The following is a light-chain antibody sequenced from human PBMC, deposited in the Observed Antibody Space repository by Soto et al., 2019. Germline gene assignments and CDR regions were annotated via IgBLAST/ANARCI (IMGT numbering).Light chain of an antibody. J-gene: IGKJ2*01. Sequence: EVVMTQSPATLSVSLGKRVILSCRASQSVSNNLAWYQQKPGQAPRLLIYGASTRATGIPARFSGSGSGTFFSLTINSLRSDDFAVYYCHQYNTWYTFGQGTKLEIK. CDR2: GAS. CDR1: QSVSNN. V-gene: IGKV3-15*01. CDR3: HQYNTWYT.